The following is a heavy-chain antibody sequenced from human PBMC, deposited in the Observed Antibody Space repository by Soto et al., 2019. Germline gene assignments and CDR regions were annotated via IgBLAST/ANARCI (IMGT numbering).Heavy chain of an antibody. CDR3: ATDNYVFAGYYLDY. CDR1: GYIFVNYG. Sequence: QVQLVQSEAEVKKPGASVKVSCRASGYIFVNYGISWVRQAPGQGLEWMGWISAYNGNTKYAQECQGRVTMTRDTSTRPDYMELGSLRSDDMAGYYCATDNYVFAGYYLDYWGQGALVTVSS. D-gene: IGHD3-10*02. CDR2: ISAYNGNT. J-gene: IGHJ4*02. V-gene: IGHV1-18*03.